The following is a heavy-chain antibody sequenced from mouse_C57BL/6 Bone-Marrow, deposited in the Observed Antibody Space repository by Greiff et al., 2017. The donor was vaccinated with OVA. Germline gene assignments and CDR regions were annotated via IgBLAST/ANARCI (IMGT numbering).Heavy chain of an antibody. CDR3: ARGDSSGYQFAY. J-gene: IGHJ3*01. V-gene: IGHV1-76*01. D-gene: IGHD3-2*02. CDR2: IYPGSGNT. CDR1: GYTFTDYY. Sequence: QVTLKVSGAELVRPGASVKLSCKASGYTFTDYYINWVKQRPGQGLEWIARIYPGSGNTYYNEKFKGKATLTAEKSSSTAYMQLSSLTSEDSAVYFCARGDSSGYQFAYWGQGTLVTVSA.